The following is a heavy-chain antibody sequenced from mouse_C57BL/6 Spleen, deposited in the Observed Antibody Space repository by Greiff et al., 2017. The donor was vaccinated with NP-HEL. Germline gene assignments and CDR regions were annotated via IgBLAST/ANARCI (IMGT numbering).Heavy chain of an antibody. CDR1: GFNIKDDY. D-gene: IGHD2-5*01. CDR2: IDPENGDT. V-gene: IGHV14-4*01. CDR3: TSIYSNYDY. Sequence: VHVKQSGAELVRPGASVKLSCTASGFNIKDDYMHWVKQRPEQGLEWIGWIDPENGDTEYASKFQGKATITADTSSNTAYLQLSSLTSEDTAVYYCTSIYSNYDYWGQGTTLTVSS. J-gene: IGHJ2*01.